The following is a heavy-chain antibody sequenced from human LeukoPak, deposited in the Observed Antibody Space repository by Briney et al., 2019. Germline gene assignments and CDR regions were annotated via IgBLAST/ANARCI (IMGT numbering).Heavy chain of an antibody. Sequence: GASVKVSCKASGGTFSSYAISWVRQAPGQGLEWMGGIIPIFGTANYAQKFQGRVTITTDESTSTAYMELSSLRSEDTAVYYCARDGSLGPQLWHYYFDYWGQGTLVTVSS. J-gene: IGHJ4*02. CDR1: GGTFSSYA. V-gene: IGHV1-69*05. CDR2: IIPIFGTA. CDR3: ARDGSLGPQLWHYYFDY. D-gene: IGHD5-18*01.